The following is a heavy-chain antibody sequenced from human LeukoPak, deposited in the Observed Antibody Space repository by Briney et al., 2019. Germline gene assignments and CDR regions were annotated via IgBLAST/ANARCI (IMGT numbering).Heavy chain of an antibody. J-gene: IGHJ4*02. CDR1: GFTFSSYS. CDR2: ISSSSSYI. CDR3: ARDRGIAVAGSFDY. Sequence: GGSLRLSCAASGFTFSSYSMNWVRQAPGKWQEWVSSISSSSSYIYYADSVKGRFTISRDNAKNSLYLQMNSLRAEDTAVYYCARDRGIAVAGSFDYWGQGTLVTVSS. V-gene: IGHV3-21*01. D-gene: IGHD6-19*01.